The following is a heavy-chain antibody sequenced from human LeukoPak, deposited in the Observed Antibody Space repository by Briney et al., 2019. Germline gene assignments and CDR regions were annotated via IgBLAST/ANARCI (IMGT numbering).Heavy chain of an antibody. J-gene: IGHJ4*02. D-gene: IGHD3-10*01. CDR2: INHSGST. V-gene: IGHV4-34*01. CDR3: ARGRRGSGSYYKSENSSGHGRLSYFDY. CDR1: GGSFSGYY. Sequence: PSETLSLTCAVYGGSFSGYYWSWIRQPPGKGLEWIGEINHSGSTNYNPSLKSRVTISVDTSKNQFSLKLSSVTAADTAVYYCARGRRGSGSYYKSENSSGHGRLSYFDYWGQGTLVTVSS.